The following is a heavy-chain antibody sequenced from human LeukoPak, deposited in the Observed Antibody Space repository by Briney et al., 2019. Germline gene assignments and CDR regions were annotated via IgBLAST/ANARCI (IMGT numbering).Heavy chain of an antibody. CDR2: ISSSST. D-gene: IGHD3-10*01. CDR1: GFTFSSYS. CDR3: ARESGNYYGSGSYYPFDY. Sequence: GGSLRLSCAASGFTFSSYSMNWVRQAPGKGLEWVSSISSSSTYADSVKGRFTISRDSAKNSLYLQMNSLRAEDTAVYYCARESGNYYGSGSYYPFDYWGQGTLVTVSS. V-gene: IGHV3-21*01. J-gene: IGHJ4*02.